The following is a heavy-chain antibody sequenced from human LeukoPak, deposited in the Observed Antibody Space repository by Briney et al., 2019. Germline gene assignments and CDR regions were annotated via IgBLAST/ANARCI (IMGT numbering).Heavy chain of an antibody. V-gene: IGHV3-30*02. D-gene: IGHD3-22*01. CDR2: IRYDGSNK. Sequence: GGSLRLSCAASGFTFSSYGMHWVRQAPGKGLEWVAFIRYDGSNKYYADSVKGRFTISRDNSKNTLYLQMNSLRAEDTAVYYCAKDRSPLDYYDSSGYLPDAFDFWGQGTMVTVSS. CDR3: AKDRSPLDYYDSSGYLPDAFDF. J-gene: IGHJ3*01. CDR1: GFTFSSYG.